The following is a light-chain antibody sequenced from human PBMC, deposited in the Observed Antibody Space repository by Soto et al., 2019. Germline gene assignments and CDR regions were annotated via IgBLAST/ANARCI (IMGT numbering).Light chain of an antibody. CDR3: QQYGSSPRT. J-gene: IGKJ1*01. V-gene: IGKV3-20*01. CDR2: GAS. CDR1: QSVSSSY. Sequence: EIVLTQSPGTLSLPPGERATLSCRASQSVSSSYLAWYQQKPGQAPRLLIYGASSRATGIPDRFSGSGSGTDFTLTISRLEPEDFAMYYCQQYGSSPRTFGQGTKVDIK.